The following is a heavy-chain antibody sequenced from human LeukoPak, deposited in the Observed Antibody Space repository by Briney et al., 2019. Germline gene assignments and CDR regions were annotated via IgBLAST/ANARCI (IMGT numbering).Heavy chain of an antibody. Sequence: GAPVKGSCKASGGTFSSYAISWGRQAPGRRVEGVGGIIPIFGTANYAQKFQGRVTITADKSTSTAYMELSGLRSEDTAVYYCAGNIPGEETNFDYWGQGTLVTVSS. D-gene: IGHD4-23*01. J-gene: IGHJ4*02. CDR2: IIPIFGTA. CDR1: GGTFSSYA. CDR3: AGNIPGEETNFDY. V-gene: IGHV1-69*06.